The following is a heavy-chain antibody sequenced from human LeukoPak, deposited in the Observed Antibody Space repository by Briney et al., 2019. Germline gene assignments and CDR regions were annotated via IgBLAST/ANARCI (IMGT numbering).Heavy chain of an antibody. CDR2: IYYSGST. Sequence: PSETLSLTCTASGGSISSDNCYWGWIRQPPGKGLEWIGNIYYSGSTYYSPSLMSRVTISVDTSKNQFSLRLSSVTAADTAMYYCAKSGATIQGSSYYYYMDVWGKGTTVTVSS. D-gene: IGHD5-12*01. CDR1: GGSISSDNCY. V-gene: IGHV4-39*07. J-gene: IGHJ6*03. CDR3: AKSGATIQGSSYYYYMDV.